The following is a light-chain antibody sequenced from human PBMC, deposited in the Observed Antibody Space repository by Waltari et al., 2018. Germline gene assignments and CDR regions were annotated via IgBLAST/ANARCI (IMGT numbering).Light chain of an antibody. J-gene: IGLJ2*01. Sequence: SSELTQDPTVSVALGQTVRITCQGDSLRRSAASWYQPRPGQAPVLVFYGQDNRPSGIPDRFSGSTSGDTATLTITGTQAEDEADYYCLSRDISSTRFFGGGTRLTV. CDR2: GQD. CDR3: LSRDISSTRF. CDR1: SLRRSA. V-gene: IGLV3-19*01.